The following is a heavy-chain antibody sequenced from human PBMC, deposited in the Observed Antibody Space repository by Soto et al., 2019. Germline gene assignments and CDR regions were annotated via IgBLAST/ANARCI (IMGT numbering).Heavy chain of an antibody. CDR1: GFTFSSYW. CDR2: IKQDGSEK. D-gene: IGHD7-27*01. J-gene: IGHJ6*03. V-gene: IGHV3-7*01. CDR3: ARAYWGPYYYYMDV. Sequence: EVQLVESGGGLVQPGGSLRLSCAASGFTFSSYWMSWVRQAPGKGLEWVANIKQDGSEKYYVDSVKGRFTISRDNAKNSLYLQMNSLRAEHTAVYYCARAYWGPYYYYMDVWGKGTTVTVSS.